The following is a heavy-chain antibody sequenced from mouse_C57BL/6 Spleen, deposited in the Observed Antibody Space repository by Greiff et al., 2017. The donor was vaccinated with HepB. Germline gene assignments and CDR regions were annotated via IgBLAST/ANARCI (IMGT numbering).Heavy chain of an antibody. CDR3: ARWGDVWLLRFDY. J-gene: IGHJ2*01. D-gene: IGHD2-3*01. CDR2: IYPGSGST. CDR1: GYTFTSYW. Sequence: QVQLKQPGAELVKPGASVKMSCKASGYTFTSYWITWVKQRPGQGLEWIGDIYPGSGSTNYNEKFKSKATLTVDTSSSTAYMQLSSLTSEDSAVYYCARWGDVWLLRFDYWGQGTTLTVSS. V-gene: IGHV1-55*01.